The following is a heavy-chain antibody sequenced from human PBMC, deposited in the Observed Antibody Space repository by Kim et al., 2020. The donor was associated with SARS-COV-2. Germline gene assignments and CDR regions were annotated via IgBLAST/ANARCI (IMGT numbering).Heavy chain of an antibody. CDR3: ARGGYSGYDYYYDSTAFDI. V-gene: IGHV1-69*02. CDR1: GGTFSSYT. Sequence: SVKVSCKASGGTFSSYTISWVRQAPGQGLEWMGRIIPILGIANYAQKFQGRVTITADKSTSTAYMELSSLRSEDTAVYYCARGGYSGYDYYYDSTAFDIWGQGTVVTVSS. CDR2: IIPILGIA. J-gene: IGHJ3*02. D-gene: IGHD5-12*01.